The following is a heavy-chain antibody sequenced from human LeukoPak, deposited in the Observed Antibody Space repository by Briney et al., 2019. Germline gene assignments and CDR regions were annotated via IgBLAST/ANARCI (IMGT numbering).Heavy chain of an antibody. V-gene: IGHV3-48*04. D-gene: IGHD6-13*01. J-gene: IGHJ4*02. CDR3: ARDHTSSAQLVY. CDR2: ISSGSSSV. CDR1: GFTFSAYT. Sequence: PGGSLRLSCSASGFTFSAYTMNWVRQAPGQGLEWVSYISSGSSSVYYADSVKGRFTISRDNAKNSLYLQMNSLRAEDTAVYYCARDHTSSAQLVYWGQGTLVTVSS.